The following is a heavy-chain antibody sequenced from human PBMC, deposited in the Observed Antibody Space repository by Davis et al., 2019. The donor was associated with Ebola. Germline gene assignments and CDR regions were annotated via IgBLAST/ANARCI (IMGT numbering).Heavy chain of an antibody. J-gene: IGHJ6*04. CDR3: AKSGLSFGVVKYHYGMDV. Sequence: GESLKISCSASGFTFSSYAMSWFRQAPGKGLEWVSAISGSGGSTYYADFVKCRFTISIDNSKKTLYLQMNSLRAEDTAVYYCAKSGLSFGVVKYHYGMDVWGKGTTVTVSS. CDR1: GFTFSSYA. D-gene: IGHD3-3*01. CDR2: ISGSGGST. V-gene: IGHV3-23*01.